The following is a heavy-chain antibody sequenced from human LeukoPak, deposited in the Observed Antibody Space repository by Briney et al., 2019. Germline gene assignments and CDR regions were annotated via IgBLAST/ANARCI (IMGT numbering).Heavy chain of an antibody. Sequence: GASVKVSRKASGYTFTSWDIIWVRQATGQRLEWMGWMNPNSGYTGYSQKFQGRITMPRNTSTSTAYLELSSLRSEDTAVFYCARGPRYSYGASYYFGMDVWGQGTTVTVSS. CDR3: ARGPRYSYGASYYFGMDV. V-gene: IGHV1-8*01. CDR2: MNPNSGYT. J-gene: IGHJ6*02. CDR1: GYTFTSWD. D-gene: IGHD5-18*01.